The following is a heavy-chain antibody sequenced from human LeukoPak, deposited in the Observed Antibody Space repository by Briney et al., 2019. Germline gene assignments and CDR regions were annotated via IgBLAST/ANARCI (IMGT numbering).Heavy chain of an antibody. CDR3: TRGGDIVVVVAATLDY. D-gene: IGHD2-15*01. J-gene: IGHJ4*02. CDR2: IRSKAYGGTT. V-gene: IGHV3-49*03. Sequence: PGGSLRLSCTASGFTLGDYAMTWFRQAPGKGLEWVGFIRSKAYGGTTEYAASVKGRFTISRDDSKSIAYLQMNSLKTEDTAVYYCTRGGDIVVVVAATLDYWGQGTLVTVSS. CDR1: GFTLGDYA.